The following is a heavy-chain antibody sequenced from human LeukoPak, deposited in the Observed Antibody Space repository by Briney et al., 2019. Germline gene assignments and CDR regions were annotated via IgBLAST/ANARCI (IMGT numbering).Heavy chain of an antibody. V-gene: IGHV4-34*01. CDR2: INHSGST. CDR1: GGSFSGYY. CDR3: ARVFSSSGSLDY. Sequence: PSESLSLTCAVYGGSFSGYYGSWIRQPPGKGLEWIGEINHSGSTNYNPSLKCRVTISVDTSKNQFSLKLSSVTAADTAVYYCARVFSSSGSLDYWGQGTLVTVSS. J-gene: IGHJ4*02. D-gene: IGHD6-6*01.